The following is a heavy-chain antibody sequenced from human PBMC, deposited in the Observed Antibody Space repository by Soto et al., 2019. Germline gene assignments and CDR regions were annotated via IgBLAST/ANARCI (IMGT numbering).Heavy chain of an antibody. CDR3: ARDPIPGAPDYLDY. Sequence: QVHLVESGGGVVQPGRSLRLSCVASGFTFSTHVLHWVRQAPGKGLEWVAVASPTETIKIYADSVKGRFTISRDKSRSTLYLQMNSLRPEDTAIYYCARDPIPGAPDYLDYWGQGTLVTVSS. CDR1: GFTFSTHV. D-gene: IGHD2-2*01. CDR2: ASPTETIK. V-gene: IGHV3-30-3*01. J-gene: IGHJ4*02.